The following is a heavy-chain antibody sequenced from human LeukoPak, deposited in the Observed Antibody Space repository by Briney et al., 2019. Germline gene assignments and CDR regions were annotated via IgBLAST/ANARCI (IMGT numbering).Heavy chain of an antibody. J-gene: IGHJ6*03. CDR2: IYYSGST. CDR1: GGSISSSSYY. Sequence: PSETLSLTCTVSGGSISSSSYYWGWIRQPPGKGLEWIGSIYYSGSTYYNPSLKSRVTISVDTSKNQFSLKLSSVTAADTAVYYCARNYYYYYMGVWGKGTMVTVSS. CDR3: ARNYYYYYMGV. V-gene: IGHV4-39*01.